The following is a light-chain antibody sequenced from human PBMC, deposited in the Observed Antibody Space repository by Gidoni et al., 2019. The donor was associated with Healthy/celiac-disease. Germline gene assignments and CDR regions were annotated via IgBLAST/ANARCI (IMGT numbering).Light chain of an antibody. CDR1: QGISSA. Sequence: AIQLTQSPSSLSASVGDRVTITCRASQGISSALAWYQQKPGKAPKLLIYDASSLESGVPSRCSGSGSGTDFTLTISSLQPEDFATYYCQQFNLFGGGTKVEIK. CDR2: DAS. V-gene: IGKV1-13*02. J-gene: IGKJ4*01. CDR3: QQFNL.